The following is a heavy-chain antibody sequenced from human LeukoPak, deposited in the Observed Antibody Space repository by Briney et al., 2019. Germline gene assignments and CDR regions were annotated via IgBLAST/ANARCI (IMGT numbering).Heavy chain of an antibody. Sequence: GGSLRHSCAASGFTFSSYGMHWVRQAPGKGLEWVAVVWYDGRNKNYAESVKGRFTISRDNSKNTLYLQMNSLRAEDTAVYYCATFWALSAFDIWGQGTKVTVSS. D-gene: IGHD3-16*01. CDR2: VWYDGRNK. V-gene: IGHV3-33*01. CDR3: ATFWALSAFDI. CDR1: GFTFSSYG. J-gene: IGHJ3*02.